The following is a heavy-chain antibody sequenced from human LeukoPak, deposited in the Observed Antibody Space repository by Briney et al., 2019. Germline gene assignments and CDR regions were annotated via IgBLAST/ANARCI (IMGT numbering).Heavy chain of an antibody. CDR1: GFTFSSYG. V-gene: IGHV3-30*02. Sequence: GGSLRLSCAASGFTFSSYGMHWVRQAPGKGLEWVAFIRYDGSNKYYADSVKGRFTMSRDNSKNTLYLQMNSLRAEDTAVYYCAKYVFSYGSGSYLAHWGQGTQVTVSS. CDR2: IRYDGSNK. CDR3: AKYVFSYGSGSYLAH. D-gene: IGHD3-10*01. J-gene: IGHJ4*02.